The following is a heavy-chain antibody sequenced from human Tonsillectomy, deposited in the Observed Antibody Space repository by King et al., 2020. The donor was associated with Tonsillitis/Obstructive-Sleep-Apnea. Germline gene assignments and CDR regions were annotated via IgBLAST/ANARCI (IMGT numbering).Heavy chain of an antibody. V-gene: IGHV7-4-1*02. J-gene: IGHJ5*02. Sequence: VQLVESGSELKKPGASVKVSCKASGYTFTRYAMNWVRQAPGQGLEWMGWINTNTGNPTDAQGFPGRFVFSLDTSVSTAYLQISSLKAEDTAVYYCASDYGDYRVRRNWFDPWGQGTLVTVSS. D-gene: IGHD4-17*01. CDR3: ASDYGDYRVRRNWFDP. CDR1: GYTFTRYA. CDR2: INTNTGNP.